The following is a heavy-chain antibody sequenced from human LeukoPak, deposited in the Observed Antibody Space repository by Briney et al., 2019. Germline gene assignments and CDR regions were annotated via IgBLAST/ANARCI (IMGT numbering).Heavy chain of an antibody. CDR3: ATISSYYDFWSGWYYFDY. Sequence: ASVKVSCKVSGYTLTELSMHWVRQAPGKGLEWMGGFDPEDGETIYAQKFQGRVTMTEDTSTDTAYMELSSLRSEDTAVYYCATISSYYDFWSGWYYFDYWGQGTLVTVSS. CDR2: FDPEDGET. V-gene: IGHV1-24*01. D-gene: IGHD3-3*01. J-gene: IGHJ4*02. CDR1: GYTLTELS.